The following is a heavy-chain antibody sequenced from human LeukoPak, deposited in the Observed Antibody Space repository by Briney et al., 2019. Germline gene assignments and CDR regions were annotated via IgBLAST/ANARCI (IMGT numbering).Heavy chain of an antibody. J-gene: IGHJ4*02. CDR3: ARGASDFDY. D-gene: IGHD5-12*01. V-gene: IGHV3-74*01. Sequence: GGSLRLSCAASGFTFSSYWMHWVRQAPGKGLVWVSRINSDGSSTSYADSVKGRFTISRDSAKNSLFLQMNSLRPEDTAVYYCARGASDFDYWGQGTLVTVSS. CDR1: GFTFSSYW. CDR2: INSDGSST.